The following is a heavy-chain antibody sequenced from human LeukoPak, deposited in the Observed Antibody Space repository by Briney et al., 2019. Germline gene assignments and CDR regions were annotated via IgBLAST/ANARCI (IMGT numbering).Heavy chain of an antibody. CDR2: INHSGST. V-gene: IGHV4-34*01. J-gene: IGHJ5*02. CDR1: GGSFSGYY. Sequence: TSETLSLTCAVYGGSFSGYYWNGIRQPPGKGLEWIGEINHSGSTNYNPSLKSRVTISVDTSKNQFSLKLSSVTAADTAVYYCARGEDGDYDWFDPWGQGTLVTVSS. D-gene: IGHD4-17*01. CDR3: ARGEDGDYDWFDP.